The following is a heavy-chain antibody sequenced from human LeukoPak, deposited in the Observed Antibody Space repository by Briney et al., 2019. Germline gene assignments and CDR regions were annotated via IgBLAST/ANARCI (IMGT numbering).Heavy chain of an antibody. V-gene: IGHV3-74*01. D-gene: IGHD6-19*01. CDR2: INTDGTVT. J-gene: IGHJ4*02. CDR3: ATKQWLAPPPDS. Sequence: GGSLRLSCAASGFTFSKYWMLWLRHAPGKGREGVSRINTDGTVTTYADSVKGRFTVSKDNADNTLFLQMNSVRDEDTAVYYCATKQWLAPPPDSWGQGTPVTVAS. CDR1: GFTFSKYW.